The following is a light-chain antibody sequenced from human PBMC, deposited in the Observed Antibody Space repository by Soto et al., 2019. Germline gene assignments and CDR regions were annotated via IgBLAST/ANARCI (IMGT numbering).Light chain of an antibody. CDR3: QRYSIYSRT. CDR2: DAS. V-gene: IGKV1-5*01. CDR1: QSISSW. J-gene: IGKJ1*01. Sequence: IMITKYPSTLCASVGDRVTITCRASQSISSWLAWYQQKPGKAPKLLIYDASSLESGVPSRFSGSGSGTEFTLTISSLQPDDFATYYCQRYSIYSRTFGQVTRWIS.